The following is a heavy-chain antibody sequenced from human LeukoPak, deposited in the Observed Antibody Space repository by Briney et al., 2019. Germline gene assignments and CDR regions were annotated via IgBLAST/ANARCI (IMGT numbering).Heavy chain of an antibody. D-gene: IGHD2-2*01. V-gene: IGHV3-23*01. CDR1: GFTFNIYA. CDR3: ASDIIVVPTASQPSSNDY. Sequence: PGGSLRLSCAASGFTFNIYAMIWVRQAPGKGLEWVSAISGSGDSTYYADSVKGRFTISRDTSKNTLYLQMNSLRAEDTAVYYCASDIIVVPTASQPSSNDYWGQGTLVTVSS. J-gene: IGHJ4*02. CDR2: ISGSGDST.